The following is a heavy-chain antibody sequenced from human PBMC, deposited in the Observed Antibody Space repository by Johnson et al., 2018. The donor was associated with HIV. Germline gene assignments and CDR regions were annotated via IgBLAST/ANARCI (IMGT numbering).Heavy chain of an antibody. V-gene: IGHV3-20*04. J-gene: IGHJ3*02. Sequence: EMQLVESGGGVVQPGRSLRLSCAASGFTFDDYGMSWVRQAPGKGLEWVSGINWNGGSTGYADSVKGRFTISRDNSKNTLYLQMNSLRAEDTAVYYCAIIPPGGAGKGADAFDIWGQGTMVTVSS. CDR3: AIIPPGGAGKGADAFDI. CDR1: GFTFDDYG. D-gene: IGHD1-26*01. CDR2: INWNGGST.